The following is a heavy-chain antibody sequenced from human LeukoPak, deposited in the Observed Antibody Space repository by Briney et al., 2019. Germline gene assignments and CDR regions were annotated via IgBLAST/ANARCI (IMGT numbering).Heavy chain of an antibody. D-gene: IGHD3-10*01. V-gene: IGHV1-2*02. CDR3: ARQYTMVAFDS. J-gene: IGHJ4*02. CDR2: INPNSGGT. Sequence: ASVKVSCKASGYTFTGYYMHWARQAPGQGLEWMGWINPNSGGTNYAQKFQGRVTMTRDTSISTAYMELSRLTSDDTAVYYCARQYTMVAFDSWGQGTLVTVSS. CDR1: GYTFTGYY.